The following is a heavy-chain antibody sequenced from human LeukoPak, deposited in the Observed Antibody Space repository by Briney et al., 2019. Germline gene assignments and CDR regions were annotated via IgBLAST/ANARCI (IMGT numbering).Heavy chain of an antibody. Sequence: PSETLSLTCTVSGGSISSSSYYWGWIRQPPGKGLEWIGSIYYSGSTYYNPSLKNRVTISVDTSKNQFSLKLSSVTAADTAVYYCARSRWLQLPFDYWGQGTLVTVSS. D-gene: IGHD5-24*01. CDR3: ARSRWLQLPFDY. J-gene: IGHJ4*02. CDR2: IYYSGST. CDR1: GGSISSSSYY. V-gene: IGHV4-39*01.